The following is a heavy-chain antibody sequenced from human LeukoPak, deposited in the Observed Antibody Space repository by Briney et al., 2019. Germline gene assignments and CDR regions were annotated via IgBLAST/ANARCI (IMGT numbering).Heavy chain of an antibody. CDR1: GFTFRGYW. D-gene: IGHD3-22*01. CDR2: TNRDDSDT. Sequence: GGSPRLSCAASGFTFRGYWMRRVRQAPREGLVWVSGTNRDDSDTSYADSVKGRFTISRDKAKSTLYLQMNSLRVEDTAVYYCARSANYFDTSGQDYWGQGTLVSVSS. CDR3: ARSANYFDTSGQDY. V-gene: IGHV3-74*01. J-gene: IGHJ4*02.